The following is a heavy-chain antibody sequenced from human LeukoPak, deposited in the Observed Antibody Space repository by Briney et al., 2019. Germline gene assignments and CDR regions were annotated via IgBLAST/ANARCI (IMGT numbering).Heavy chain of an antibody. Sequence: GASVKVSCKASGGTFSSYAISWVRQAPGQGLEWMGWISAYNGNTNYAQKLQGRVTMTTDTSTSTAYMELRSLRSDDTAVYYCARDNGSGDDDYWGQGTLVTVSS. J-gene: IGHJ4*02. D-gene: IGHD3-10*01. CDR1: GGTFSSYA. V-gene: IGHV1-18*01. CDR2: ISAYNGNT. CDR3: ARDNGSGDDDY.